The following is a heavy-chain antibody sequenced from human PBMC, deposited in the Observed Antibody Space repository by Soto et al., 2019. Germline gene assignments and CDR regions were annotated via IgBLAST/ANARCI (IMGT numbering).Heavy chain of an antibody. V-gene: IGHV1-18*01. Sequence: ASVKVSCKASGHTLSNYGFNWVRQAPGQGLEWMGWISAYDGNTKYAQEFQGRVTMTTDTSTGTVYMELKSLRSDDTAMYYCAISLVLFPGRGIYYVYRGGWDVGGQGTGVTVPS. J-gene: IGHJ6*01. CDR2: ISAYDGNT. D-gene: IGHD3-10*01. CDR3: AISLVLFPGRGIYYVYRGGWDV. CDR1: GHTLSNYG.